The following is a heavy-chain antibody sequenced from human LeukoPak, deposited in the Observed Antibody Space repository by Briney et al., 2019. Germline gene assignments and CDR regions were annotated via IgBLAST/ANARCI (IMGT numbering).Heavy chain of an antibody. CDR1: GFTFSNAW. D-gene: IGHD3-10*01. CDR3: ASYGSGSHDY. V-gene: IGHV3-15*01. J-gene: IGHJ4*02. CDR2: IKSKTDGGTT. Sequence: GGSLRLSCAASGFTFSNAWMSWVRQAPGKGLEWVGRIKSKTDGGTTDYAAPVKGRFSISRDDSKNTVYLQMNSLKTEDTAVYYCASYGSGSHDYWGQGSLVTVSS.